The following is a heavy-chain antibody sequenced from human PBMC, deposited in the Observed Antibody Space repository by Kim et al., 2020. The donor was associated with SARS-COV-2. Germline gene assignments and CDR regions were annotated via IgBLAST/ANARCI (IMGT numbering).Heavy chain of an antibody. J-gene: IGHJ5*02. CDR3: AVYDGSGSYYRMRWFDP. V-gene: IGHV4-34*01. D-gene: IGHD3-10*01. Sequence: LKSRVTISVDTSKNQFSLKLSSVTAADTAVYYCAVYDGSGSYYRMRWFDPWGQGTLVTVSS.